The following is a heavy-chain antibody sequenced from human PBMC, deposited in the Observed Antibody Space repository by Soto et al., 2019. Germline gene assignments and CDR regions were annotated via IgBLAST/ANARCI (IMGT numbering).Heavy chain of an antibody. CDR3: ARDSVPITVTSFYYNYGMDV. CDR2: ISSSSYI. CDR1: GFTFSTYS. J-gene: IGHJ6*02. D-gene: IGHD4-4*01. Sequence: EVQLVESGGGLAKPGGSLRLSCAASGFTFSTYSMNWVRQAPGKGLEWVSSISSSSYIYYADSVKGRFTISRDNAKNSLYLQMNSLRAEDTAVYYCARDSVPITVTSFYYNYGMDVWGRGTTVTVFS. V-gene: IGHV3-21*06.